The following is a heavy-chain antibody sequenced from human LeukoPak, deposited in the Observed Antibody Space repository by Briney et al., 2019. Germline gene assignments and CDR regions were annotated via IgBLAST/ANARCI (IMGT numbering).Heavy chain of an antibody. Sequence: ASVRVSCKASGYTFTSFYIHWVRQAPGQGREWMGTINPSGGSISYAQKFQGRVTMTRDTSTSTVYMELSSLRSEDTAVYYCAKNRLAGVMYETDYWGQGTLVTVSS. CDR1: GYTFTSFY. CDR3: AKNRLAGVMYETDY. V-gene: IGHV1-46*01. J-gene: IGHJ4*02. D-gene: IGHD2-21*01. CDR2: INPSGGSI.